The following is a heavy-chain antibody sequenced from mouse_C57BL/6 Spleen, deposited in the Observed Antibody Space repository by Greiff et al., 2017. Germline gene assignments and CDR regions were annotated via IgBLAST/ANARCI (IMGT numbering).Heavy chain of an antibody. D-gene: IGHD2-1*01. CDR1: GFTFSDYG. Sequence: DVKLQESGGGLVKPGGSLKLSCAASGFTFSDYGMHWVRQAPEKGLEWVAYISSGSSTIYYADTVKGRFTISRDNAKNTLFLQMTSLRSEDTAMYYCAREGNYDFDYWGQGTTLTVSS. CDR3: AREGNYDFDY. CDR2: ISSGSSTI. V-gene: IGHV5-17*01. J-gene: IGHJ2*01.